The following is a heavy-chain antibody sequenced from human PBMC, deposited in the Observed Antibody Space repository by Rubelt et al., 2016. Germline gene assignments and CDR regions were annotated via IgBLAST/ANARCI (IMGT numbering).Heavy chain of an antibody. D-gene: IGHD1-14*01. V-gene: IGHV4-38-2*02. J-gene: IGHJ3*02. CDR3: ARTLVSATGTDAFDI. Sequence: QVQLQESGPGLVKPSETLSLTCTVSGYSISSGYYWGWIRQPPGKGLEWIESIYHSGSTYYNPALKRRVTISVDTSKTPFSLKLSSGTAADTAVDYCARTLVSATGTDAFDIWGQGTMVTVSS. CDR2: IYHSGST. CDR1: GYSISSGYY.